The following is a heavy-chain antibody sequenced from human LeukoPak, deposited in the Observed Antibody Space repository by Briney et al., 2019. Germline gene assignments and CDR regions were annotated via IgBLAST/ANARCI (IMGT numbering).Heavy chain of an antibody. CDR3: ARVVLLWFGEQKGIDY. V-gene: IGHV1-18*04. CDR1: GYTLTSYC. D-gene: IGHD3-10*01. J-gene: IGHJ4*02. Sequence: ASVKVSCKASGYTLTSYCMHWVRQAPGQGLEWMGCINAYNGKTNYAQKLQGRVTMTKDTSTNTAYMELRSQRSDDTAVYYCARVVLLWFGEQKGIDYWGQGALVTVSS. CDR2: INAYNGKT.